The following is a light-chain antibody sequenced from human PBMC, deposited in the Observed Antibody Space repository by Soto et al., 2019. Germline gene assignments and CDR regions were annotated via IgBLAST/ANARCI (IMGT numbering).Light chain of an antibody. CDR2: EVS. CDR3: SSYTSSSTSV. J-gene: IGLJ1*01. V-gene: IGLV2-14*01. CDR1: SSDVGGHDY. Sequence: QSVLTQPASVSGSPGQSITISCNGTSSDVGGHDYVSWYQQHPGKAPKLTIFEVSNRPSGVSNRFSGSKSGNTASLTISGLQAEDEADYYCSSYTSSSTSVFGTGTKVTVL.